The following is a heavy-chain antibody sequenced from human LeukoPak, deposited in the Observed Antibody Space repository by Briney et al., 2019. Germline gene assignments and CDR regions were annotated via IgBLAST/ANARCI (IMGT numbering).Heavy chain of an antibody. CDR1: GFTFSSYG. CDR2: ISFTGGTT. D-gene: IGHD2-15*01. Sequence: GGTLRLSCAASGFTFSSYGMSWVRQAPGKGLEWVSSISFTGGTTYYADSVKGRFTISRDNSKDTLYLQMNSVRAEDTAIYYCVKNGDRGAYCSGGSCYPYYYYYMDVWGKGTTVTISS. CDR3: VKNGDRGAYCSGGSCYPYYYYYMDV. V-gene: IGHV3-23*01. J-gene: IGHJ6*03.